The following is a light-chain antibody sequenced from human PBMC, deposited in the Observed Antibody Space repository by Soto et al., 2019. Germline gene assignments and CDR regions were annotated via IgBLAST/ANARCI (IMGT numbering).Light chain of an antibody. J-gene: IGLJ1*01. V-gene: IGLV2-14*01. CDR3: CSYTRSGTLI. Sequence: QCALTQPASVSGSPGQSITISCVGTGGDIGDYNYVSWYQQHPGKVPKVIIYDVSNRPSGVSYRFSGTKSGNTASLTVSGLQAEDEADYYCCSYTRSGTLIFGTGTKLTVL. CDR1: GGDIGDYNY. CDR2: DVS.